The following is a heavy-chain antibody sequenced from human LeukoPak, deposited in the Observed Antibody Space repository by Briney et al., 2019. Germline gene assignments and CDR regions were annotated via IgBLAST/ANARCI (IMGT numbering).Heavy chain of an antibody. CDR1: GGSISSYY. D-gene: IGHD3-9*01. CDR3: ARDLAEEYFHRGLDI. V-gene: IGHV4-59*01. J-gene: IGHJ3*02. CDR2: IYYSGST. Sequence: PSETLSLTCTVSGGSISSYYWSWIRQPPGKGLEWIGYIYYSGSTNYNPSLKSRVTISVDTSKNQFSLKLSSVTAADTAVYYCARDLAEEYFHRGLDIWGQGTMVTVSS.